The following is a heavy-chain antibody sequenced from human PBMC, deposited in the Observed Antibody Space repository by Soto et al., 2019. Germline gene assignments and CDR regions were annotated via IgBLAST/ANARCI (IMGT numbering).Heavy chain of an antibody. CDR2: IREKALSFTT. V-gene: IGHV3-72*01. Sequence: EVQLVESGEGWVHLGGSWRFPGEAPGSILGDSRMDWVPKAQGRGLEWVGRIREKALSFTTDYAASVKGRFTISRDESRNSVFLQMNSLITEDTALYYCVRDWSGAGDYWGQGTLVTVSS. D-gene: IGHD3-3*01. CDR1: GSILGDSR. J-gene: IGHJ4*02. CDR3: VRDWSGAGDY.